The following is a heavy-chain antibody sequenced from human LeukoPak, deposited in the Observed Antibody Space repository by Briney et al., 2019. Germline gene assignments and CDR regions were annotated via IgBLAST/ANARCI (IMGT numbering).Heavy chain of an antibody. CDR2: ISAYNGNT. D-gene: IGHD6-6*01. CDR1: GYTFTSYG. J-gene: IGHJ4*02. V-gene: IGHV1-18*01. Sequence: ASVKVSCKASGYTFTSYGTSWVRQAPGQGLEWMGWISAYNGNTNYAQKLQGRVTMTTDTSTSTAYMELRSLRSDDTAVYYCAASSIAALSSDYWGQGTLVTVSS. CDR3: AASSIAALSSDY.